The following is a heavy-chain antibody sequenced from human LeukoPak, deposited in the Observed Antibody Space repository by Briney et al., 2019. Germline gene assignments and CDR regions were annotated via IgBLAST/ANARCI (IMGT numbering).Heavy chain of an antibody. CDR1: GXTFSSYG. V-gene: IGHV3-64*01. D-gene: IGHD3-10*01. CDR3: ARGMVRGVIGSMDV. CDR2: ISSNGGST. Sequence: GGSLRLSCAASGXTFSSYGMHWVRQAPGKGLEYVSAISSNGGSTYYANSVKGRFNISRDNSKNTLYLQMGSLRTEDMAVYYCARGMVRGVIGSMDVWGQGTTVTVSS. J-gene: IGHJ6*02.